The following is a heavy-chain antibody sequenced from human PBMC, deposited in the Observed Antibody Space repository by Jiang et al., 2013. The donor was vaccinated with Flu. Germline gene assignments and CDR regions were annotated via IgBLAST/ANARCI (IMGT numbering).Heavy chain of an antibody. Sequence: QNPRKGPWSGLGTIYYSGRHLLQPVPSKSRVTISVDTSKNQFSLKLSSVTAADTAVYYCARSPVGATPFDYWGQGTLVTVSS. J-gene: IGHJ4*02. CDR2: IYYSGRH. V-gene: IGHV4-31*02. CDR3: ARSPVGATPFDY. D-gene: IGHD1-26*01.